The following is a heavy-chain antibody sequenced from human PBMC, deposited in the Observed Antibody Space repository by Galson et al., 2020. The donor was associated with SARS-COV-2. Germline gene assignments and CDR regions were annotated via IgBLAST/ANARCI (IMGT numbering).Heavy chain of an antibody. D-gene: IGHD3-9*01. CDR2: IFYSGST. CDR1: PGSINFHY. J-gene: IGHJ6*02. V-gene: IGHV4-59*08. Sequence: SETLSLTCTVSPGSINFHYWSWIRLPPGKGLEWIGYIFYSGSTSYNPSLKSRVTMSVDTSKNQFSLRLHSVTDADTAVYYCARHGGISYDILTGYSTGPGDDSPTKYYFHYYGMDVWGQGTTVTVSS. CDR3: ARHGGISYDILTGYSTGPGDDSPTKYYFHYYGMDV.